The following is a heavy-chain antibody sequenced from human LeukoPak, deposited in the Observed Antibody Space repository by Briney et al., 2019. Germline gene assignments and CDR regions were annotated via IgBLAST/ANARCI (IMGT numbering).Heavy chain of an antibody. Sequence: ETLSLTCAVSGYSISSGYYWGWIRQPPGKGLEWIGSLYHSGSTYYNPSLKSRVTISVDTSKNQFSLKLSSVTAADTAVYYCARERDYVWGSYHPKVDYWGQGTLVTLSS. D-gene: IGHD3-16*02. CDR3: ARERDYVWGSYHPKVDY. J-gene: IGHJ4*02. CDR2: LYHSGST. V-gene: IGHV4-38-2*02. CDR1: GYSISSGYY.